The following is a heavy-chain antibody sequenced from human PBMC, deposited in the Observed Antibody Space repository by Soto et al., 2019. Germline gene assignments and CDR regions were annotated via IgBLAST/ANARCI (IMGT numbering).Heavy chain of an antibody. CDR3: ARLCRAFDWLLYDYYGMDV. J-gene: IGHJ6*02. CDR1: GGSISSSSYY. V-gene: IGHV4-39*01. CDR2: IYYSGST. D-gene: IGHD3-9*01. Sequence: KSSETLSLTCTVSGGSISSSSYYWGWIRQPPGKGLEWIGSIYYSGSTYYNPSLKSRVTISVDTSKNQFSLKLSSVTAADTAVYYCARLCRAFDWLLYDYYGMDVWGQGTTVTVSS.